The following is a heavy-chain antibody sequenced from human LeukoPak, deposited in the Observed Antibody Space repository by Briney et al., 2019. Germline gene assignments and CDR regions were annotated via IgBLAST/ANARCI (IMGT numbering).Heavy chain of an antibody. CDR1: EFTLNSYW. V-gene: IGHV3-7*04. CDR3: ARDLSGVDCSGDICHGALDI. CDR2: IKQDGSEK. Sequence: PGGSLRLSCAASEFTLNSYWMTWVRQAPGKGLEWVANIKQDGSEKYYVDSVKGRFTISRDNAKNSLYLQMNSLRAEDTAVYYCARDLSGVDCSGDICHGALDIWGQGTMVTVSS. D-gene: IGHD2-15*01. J-gene: IGHJ3*02.